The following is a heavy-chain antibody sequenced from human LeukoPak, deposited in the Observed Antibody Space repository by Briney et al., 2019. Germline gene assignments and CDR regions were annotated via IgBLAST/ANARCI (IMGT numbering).Heavy chain of an antibody. D-gene: IGHD1-26*01. V-gene: IGHV5-51*01. CDR2: IYPGDSDT. CDR3: ARRVGATLSNWFDP. CDR1: GYSFTSYW. J-gene: IGHJ5*02. Sequence: GESLKITCKGSGYSFTSYWIGWVRPMPGKGPEGMGIIYPGDSDTRYSPSFEGQVTISADKSISTAYLQWSSLKASDTAMYYCARRVGATLSNWFDPWGQGTLVTVSS.